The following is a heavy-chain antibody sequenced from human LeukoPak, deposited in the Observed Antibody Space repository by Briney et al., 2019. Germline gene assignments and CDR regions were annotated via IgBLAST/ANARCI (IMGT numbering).Heavy chain of an antibody. D-gene: IGHD5-18*01. Sequence: PSETLSLTCAVYGGSFSGYYWSWIRQPPGKGLEWIGEINHSGSTNYNPSLKSRVTISVDTSKNQFSLKLSSVTAADTAVYYCARDRRGYSVYYYYGMDVWGQGTTVTVSS. CDR3: ARDRRGYSVYYYYGMDV. J-gene: IGHJ6*02. CDR1: GGSFSGYY. V-gene: IGHV4-34*01. CDR2: INHSGST.